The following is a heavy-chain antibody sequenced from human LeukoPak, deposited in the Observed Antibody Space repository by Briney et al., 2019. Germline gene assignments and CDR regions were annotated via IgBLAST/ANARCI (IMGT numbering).Heavy chain of an antibody. J-gene: IGHJ3*02. Sequence: GGSLRLSCAASGFTFSDYYMSWIRQAPGKGLEWVSYISSSGSTIYYADSVKGRFTISRDNAKNSLYLQMNSLRAEDTAVYYCARDIVAARDAFDIWGQGTMVTVSS. D-gene: IGHD6-13*01. CDR2: ISSSGSTI. CDR1: GFTFSDYY. V-gene: IGHV3-11*04. CDR3: ARDIVAARDAFDI.